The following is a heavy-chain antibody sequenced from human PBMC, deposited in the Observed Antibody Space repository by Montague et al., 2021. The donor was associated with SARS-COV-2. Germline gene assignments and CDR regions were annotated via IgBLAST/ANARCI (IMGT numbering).Heavy chain of an antibody. V-gene: IGHV4-31*03. J-gene: IGHJ4*02. D-gene: IGHD6-19*01. CDR3: AGYVDSSGWRNPRGSGTSAD. CDR1: GGSISSGGYY. Sequence: TLSLTCTVSGGSISSGGYYWSWIRQHPGRGLEWIGYIYYSGSTYYNPSLKRRVTISVDTSKNQFSLKLSSVTAADTAVYYCAGYVDSSGWRNPRGSGTSADWGQGTLVTVSS. CDR2: IYYSGST.